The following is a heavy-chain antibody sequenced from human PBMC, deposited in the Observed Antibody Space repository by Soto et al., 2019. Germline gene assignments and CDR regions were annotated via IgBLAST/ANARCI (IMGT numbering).Heavy chain of an antibody. Sequence: GGSLRLSCAASGFTFSSYWMHWVRQAPGKGLVWVSRINSDGSSTSYADSVKGRFTISRDNAKNTLYLQMNSLRAEDTAVYYCARVLAVAGTDGYYYYYHGMDVWGQGTTVTVSS. D-gene: IGHD6-19*01. V-gene: IGHV3-74*01. CDR3: ARVLAVAGTDGYYYYYHGMDV. J-gene: IGHJ6*02. CDR2: INSDGSST. CDR1: GFTFSSYW.